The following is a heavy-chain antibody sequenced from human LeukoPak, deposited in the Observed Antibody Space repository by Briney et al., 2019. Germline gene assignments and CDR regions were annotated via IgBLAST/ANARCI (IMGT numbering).Heavy chain of an antibody. CDR3: TRVVKFGHSSGWYVGNWFDP. CDR1: GYSISSGYY. J-gene: IGHJ5*02. CDR2: IRSKAYGGTT. D-gene: IGHD6-19*01. V-gene: IGHV3-49*03. Sequence: LSLTCTVSGYSISSGYYWGWIRQPPGKGLEWVGFIRSKAYGGTTEYAASVKGRFTISRDDSKSIAYLQMNSLKTEDTAVYYCTRVVKFGHSSGWYVGNWFDPWGQGTLVTVSS.